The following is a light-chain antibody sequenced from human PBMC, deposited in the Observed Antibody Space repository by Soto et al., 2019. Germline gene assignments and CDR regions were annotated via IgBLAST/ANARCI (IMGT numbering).Light chain of an antibody. J-gene: IGKJ2*01. CDR1: QSVSSN. V-gene: IGKV3-15*01. Sequence: EIVMTQSPATLSLSPGERATLSCRASQSVSSNLVWYQQKRGQAPRILIYGASTRATGIPARFSGSGSGTEFTLTISRLQSEDFAVYYCQQYNNWPPTFGQGTKLEIK. CDR3: QQYNNWPPT. CDR2: GAS.